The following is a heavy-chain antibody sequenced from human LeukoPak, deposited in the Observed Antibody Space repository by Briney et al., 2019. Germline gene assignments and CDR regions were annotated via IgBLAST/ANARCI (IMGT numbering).Heavy chain of an antibody. J-gene: IGHJ4*02. D-gene: IGHD6-19*01. CDR2: IFTRGTT. V-gene: IGHV4-61*09. Sequence: SETLSLTCTVSGGSISSGSYYWNWIRQPAGKGLEWLGNIFTRGTTNYNASLESRLTISLDTARNQFSLSLRSVTAADTAIYFCAKSSLAVYFNYWGQGTLVTASS. CDR1: GGSISSGSYY. CDR3: AKSSLAVYFNY.